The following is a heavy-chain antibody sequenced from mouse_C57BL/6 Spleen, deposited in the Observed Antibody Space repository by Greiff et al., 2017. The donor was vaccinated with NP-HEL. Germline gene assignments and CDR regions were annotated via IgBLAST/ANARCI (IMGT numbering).Heavy chain of an antibody. CDR3: ARGDYDDEVMDY. V-gene: IGHV1-64*01. Sequence: VQLQQPGAELVKPGASVKLSCKASGYTFTSYWMHWVKQRPGQGLEWIGMIHPNSGSTNYNEKFKRQATLTVDKSSSTAYMQLSSLTSEDSAVYYCARGDYDDEVMDYWGQGTSVTVSS. CDR2: IHPNSGST. CDR1: GYTFTSYW. D-gene: IGHD2-4*01. J-gene: IGHJ4*01.